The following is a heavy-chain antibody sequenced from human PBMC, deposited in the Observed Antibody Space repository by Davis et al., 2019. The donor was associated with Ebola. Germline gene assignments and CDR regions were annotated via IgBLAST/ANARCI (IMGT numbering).Heavy chain of an antibody. D-gene: IGHD3-22*01. J-gene: IGHJ3*02. CDR3: AREAPHDRVFDM. Sequence: PSETLSLTCTVYGASISSYYWSWIRQLPGKGLEWIAYIYYTGITNYNPPLKSRLTISIDTSKKQFSLQLNSVTAADTAVYYCAREAPHDRVFDMWGQGTMVTVSS. V-gene: IGHV4-59*01. CDR1: GASISSYY. CDR2: IYYTGIT.